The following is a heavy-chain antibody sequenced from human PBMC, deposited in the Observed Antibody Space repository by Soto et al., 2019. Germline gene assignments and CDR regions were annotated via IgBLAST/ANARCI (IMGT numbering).Heavy chain of an antibody. D-gene: IGHD3-10*01. CDR3: ARDGPYYYASRMHV. J-gene: IGHJ6*02. V-gene: IGHV3-53*04. CDR1: GIPVSSNY. Sequence: EVQLVESGGGLVQPGGSLRLSCVASGIPVSSNYMTWVGQDPGKGLEWVSVLHSGGDTYYANSVKGRFTISRHDSTNTLFLQMNSLTAEDTAVYYCARDGPYYYASRMHVWGQGTTVTVSS. CDR2: LHSGGDT.